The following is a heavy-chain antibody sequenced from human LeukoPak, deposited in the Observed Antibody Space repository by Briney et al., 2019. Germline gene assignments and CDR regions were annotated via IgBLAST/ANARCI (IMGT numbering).Heavy chain of an antibody. V-gene: IGHV5-51*01. J-gene: IGHJ4*02. CDR1: GYSFTSYG. D-gene: IGHD3-22*01. Sequence: GESLKISCKGSGYSFTSYGMGGVRQMPGKGLEWMGIIYPGDSDTRYSPSFQGQVTISADKSISTAYLQWSSLKASDTAMYYCASSDSSGWVDYWGQGTLVTVSS. CDR3: ASSDSSGWVDY. CDR2: IYPGDSDT.